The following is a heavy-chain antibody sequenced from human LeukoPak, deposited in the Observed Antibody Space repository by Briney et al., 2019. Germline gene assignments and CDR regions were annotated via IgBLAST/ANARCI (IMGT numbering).Heavy chain of an antibody. J-gene: IGHJ6*03. Sequence: SETLSLTCNVSGDPISSSSYYWGWIRQPPGKGLEWIGSIYYRGSTYYNPSLKSRVIISVDTSKNQFSLKLSSVTAADTAVYYCARHGLENSGNYQYYYYYYMDVWGKGTTVTISS. CDR2: IYYRGST. V-gene: IGHV4-39*01. CDR1: GDPISSSSYY. CDR3: ARHGLENSGNYQYYYYYYMDV. D-gene: IGHD1-26*01.